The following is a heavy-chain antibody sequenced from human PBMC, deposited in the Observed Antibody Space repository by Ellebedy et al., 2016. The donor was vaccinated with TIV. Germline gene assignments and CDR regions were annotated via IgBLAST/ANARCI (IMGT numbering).Heavy chain of an antibody. Sequence: GGSLRLSXKGSGYNFINYWIAWVRQMPGKGLEWMGIIYPGDPDTRYSPSFQGQVTISADKSITTAYLQWSSLKASDTAMYYCARTYSDAPSDWFDPWGQGTLVTVSS. D-gene: IGHD5-12*01. CDR1: GYNFINYW. CDR2: IYPGDPDT. J-gene: IGHJ5*02. CDR3: ARTYSDAPSDWFDP. V-gene: IGHV5-51*01.